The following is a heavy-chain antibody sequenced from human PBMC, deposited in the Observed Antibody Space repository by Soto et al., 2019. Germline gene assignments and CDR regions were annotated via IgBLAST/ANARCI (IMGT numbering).Heavy chain of an antibody. CDR3: ARVNYDFWSGYPDHFDY. D-gene: IGHD3-3*01. V-gene: IGHV3-48*01. J-gene: IGHJ4*02. CDR2: ISSSSSTI. Sequence: GGSLRLSCAASGFTFSSYSMNWVRQAPGKGLEWVSYISSSSSTIYYADSVKGRFTISRDNAKNSLYLQMNSLRAEDTAVYYCARVNYDFWSGYPDHFDYWGQGTLVTVSS. CDR1: GFTFSSYS.